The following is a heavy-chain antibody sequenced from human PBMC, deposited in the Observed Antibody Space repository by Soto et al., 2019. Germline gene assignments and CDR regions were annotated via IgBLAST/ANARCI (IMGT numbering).Heavy chain of an antibody. D-gene: IGHD6-19*01. CDR3: ARSTLAVAGN. V-gene: IGHV4-39*01. CDR1: CGSISSSSYY. J-gene: IGHJ4*02. Sequence: SETLSLTWTVSCGSISSSSYYLGWIRQPPGKGLEWIGSIYYSGSTYYNPSLKSRVTISVDTSKNQFSLKLSSVTAADTAVYYCARSTLAVAGNSGQVPLFTVSS. CDR2: IYYSGST.